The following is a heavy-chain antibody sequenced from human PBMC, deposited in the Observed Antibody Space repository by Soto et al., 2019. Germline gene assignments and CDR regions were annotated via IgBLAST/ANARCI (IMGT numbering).Heavy chain of an antibody. Sequence: QVQLVESGGGVVQPGRSLRLSCAASGFNFISYVMHWVRQAPGKGLEWVAVIWYDGGNKYYADSVKGRFTISRDNSKNTLYRQMNSLRAEDTAVYYCACGGKWLHRDGLRSSYYFDYWGAGTLVSVST. V-gene: IGHV3-33*03. CDR1: GFNFISYV. D-gene: IGHD6-19*01. CDR2: IWYDGGNK. CDR3: ACGGKWLHRDGLRSSYYFDY. J-gene: IGHJ4*02.